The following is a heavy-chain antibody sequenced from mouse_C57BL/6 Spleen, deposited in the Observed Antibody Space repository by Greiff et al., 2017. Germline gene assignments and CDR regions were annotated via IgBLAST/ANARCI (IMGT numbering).Heavy chain of an antibody. V-gene: IGHV1-53*01. D-gene: IGHD2-3*01. J-gene: IGHJ1*03. CDR2: INPSNGGT. Sequence: QVQLKQPGTELVKPGASVKLSCKASGYTFTSYWMHWVKQRPGQGLEWIGNINPSNGGTNYNEKFKSKATLTVDTSSSTAYMQLSSLTSEDSAVYYCARHDGYYGYFDVWGTGTTVTVSS. CDR3: ARHDGYYGYFDV. CDR1: GYTFTSYW.